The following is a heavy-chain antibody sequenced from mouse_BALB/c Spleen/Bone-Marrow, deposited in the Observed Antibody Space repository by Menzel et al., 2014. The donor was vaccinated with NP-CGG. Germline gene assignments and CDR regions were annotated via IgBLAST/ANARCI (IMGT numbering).Heavy chain of an antibody. CDR1: GFTFSSYA. CDR2: ISSGGSYT. D-gene: IGHD2-14*01. J-gene: IGHJ4*01. Sequence: EVKLMESGGGLMKPGGSLKLSCAASGFTFSSYAMSWVRQTPEKRLEWVATISSGGSYTYYPDSVKGRFTISRDNAKNTLYLQMSSLRSEDTAMYYCARQREVRPYYYAMDYWGQGTSVTVSS. V-gene: IGHV5-9-3*01. CDR3: ARQREVRPYYYAMDY.